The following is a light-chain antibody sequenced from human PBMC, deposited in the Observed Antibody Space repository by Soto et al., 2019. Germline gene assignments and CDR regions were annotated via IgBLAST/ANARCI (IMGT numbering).Light chain of an antibody. CDR2: KAS. CDR3: LQYNSFWA. V-gene: IGKV1-5*03. Sequence: DIQMTQSPSTLSASVGDRVTITCRASQSISSWLAWYQQRPGKAPKLLIYKASTLGSGVPSRFSGSGAGTEYTLTTSSLQPDDFATYYGLQYNSFWAFGRGTKVDVK. CDR1: QSISSW. J-gene: IGKJ1*01.